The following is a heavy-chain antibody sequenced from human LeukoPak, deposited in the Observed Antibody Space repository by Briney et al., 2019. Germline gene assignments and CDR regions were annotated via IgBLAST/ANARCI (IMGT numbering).Heavy chain of an antibody. CDR1: GGSISSYY. J-gene: IGHJ4*02. CDR3: ARASIGLDY. V-gene: IGHV4-59*08. Sequence: SETLSLTCTVSGGSISSYYWSWIRQPPGKGLEWIGYIYYSGSTYYNPCLKSRVTRSVDTSKNQFSLKLSSVTAADTAVYYCARASIGLDYWGQGTLVTVSS. D-gene: IGHD3-16*01. CDR2: IYYSGST.